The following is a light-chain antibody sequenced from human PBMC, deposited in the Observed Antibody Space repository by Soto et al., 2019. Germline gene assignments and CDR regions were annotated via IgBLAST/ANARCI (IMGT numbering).Light chain of an antibody. CDR2: GNT. V-gene: IGLV1-40*01. CDR1: GSKIGAGYD. CDR3: LSFDSSLSVV. J-gene: IGLJ2*01. Sequence: QSVLTQPPSVSGAPGRGVTIPCPGSGSKIGAGYDVHGYQQLPGRAPKLLIFGNTNGPSGVPDRFSGSKSGTSASLAITGLQAEDEADYYCLSFDSSLSVVFGGGTKLTVL.